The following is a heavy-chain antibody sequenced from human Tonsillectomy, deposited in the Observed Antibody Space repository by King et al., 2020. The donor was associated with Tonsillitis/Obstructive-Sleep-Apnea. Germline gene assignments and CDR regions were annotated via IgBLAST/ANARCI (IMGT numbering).Heavy chain of an antibody. CDR1: GFTFSTYA. D-gene: IGHD3-10*01. J-gene: IGHJ4*02. CDR3: AKISSWEFLRYLDY. Sequence: VQLVESGGLLLQPGGSLRLSCAASGFTFSTYAMSLVRQAPGKGLEWASSISCSGATTYYADSVKGRFTISRDNSKNTLYLQMNTLRAEDTAIYYCAKISSWEFLRYLDYWGQGTLVIVYS. V-gene: IGHV3-23*04. CDR2: ISCSGATT.